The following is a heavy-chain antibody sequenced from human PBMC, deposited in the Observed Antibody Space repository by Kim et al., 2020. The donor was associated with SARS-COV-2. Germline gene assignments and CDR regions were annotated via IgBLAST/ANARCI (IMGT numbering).Heavy chain of an antibody. CDR2: IYYSGST. J-gene: IGHJ4*02. CDR3: ASTASYYDILTGYYNYYNDK. Sequence: SETLSLTCTVSGGSISSSSYYWGWIRQPPGKGLEWIGSIYYSGSTYYNPSLKSRVTISVDTSKNQFSLKLSSVTAADTAVYYCASTASYYDILTGYYNYYNDKWGQGTLVTVSS. D-gene: IGHD3-9*01. CDR1: GGSISSSSYY. V-gene: IGHV4-39*07.